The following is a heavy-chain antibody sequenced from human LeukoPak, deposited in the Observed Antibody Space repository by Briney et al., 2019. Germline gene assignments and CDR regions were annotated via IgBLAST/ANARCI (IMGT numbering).Heavy chain of an antibody. D-gene: IGHD5-18*01. V-gene: IGHV3-7*01. CDR3: AKGATWIHPDNWFDP. J-gene: IGHJ5*02. Sequence: PGGSLRLSCAASGFTFSSYWMSWVRQAPGKGLEWVANIKQDGSEKYYVDSVKGRFTISRDNAKNSLYLQMNSLRAEDTAVYYCAKGATWIHPDNWFDPWGQGTLVTVSS. CDR1: GFTFSSYW. CDR2: IKQDGSEK.